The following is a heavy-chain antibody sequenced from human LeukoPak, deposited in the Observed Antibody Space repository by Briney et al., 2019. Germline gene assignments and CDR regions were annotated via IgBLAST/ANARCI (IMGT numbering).Heavy chain of an antibody. CDR3: ASGYYSGWYIPYY. CDR2: IKEDGSEK. Sequence: PGGSLRLSCAASGFTFSTSWMISVRQAPGKGLEWVANIKEDGSEKYYVDSVKGRFTISRDNAKNSLYLQMNSLRAEDTAVYYCASGYYSGWYIPYYWGQGTLVTVSS. CDR1: GFTFSTSW. V-gene: IGHV3-7*01. J-gene: IGHJ4*02. D-gene: IGHD6-19*01.